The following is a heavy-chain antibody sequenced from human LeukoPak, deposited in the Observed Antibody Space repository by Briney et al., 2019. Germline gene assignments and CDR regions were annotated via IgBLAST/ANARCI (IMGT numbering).Heavy chain of an antibody. D-gene: IGHD6-13*01. CDR2: ISGDGGST. Sequence: PGGSLRLSCAASGFTFDDYVMHWVRQAPGKGLEWVSLISGDGGSTYSRDSVEGRFTISRDNSKKSLYLQVNSLRIEDTAFYYCAKDFGSSWPIDYWGQGTLVTVSS. CDR3: AKDFGSSWPIDY. CDR1: GFTFDDYV. V-gene: IGHV3-43*02. J-gene: IGHJ4*02.